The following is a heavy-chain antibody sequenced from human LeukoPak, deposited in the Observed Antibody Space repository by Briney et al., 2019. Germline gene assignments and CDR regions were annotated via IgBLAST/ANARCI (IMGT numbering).Heavy chain of an antibody. Sequence: GGSLRLSCAASGFTFSSYAMSWVRQAPGKGLEWVSAISGSGGSTYYADSVKGRFTISRDNSKNTLYLQMNSLRAEDTAVYYCARVIKTYCGGDCYAFDIWGQGTMVTVSS. J-gene: IGHJ3*02. CDR2: ISGSGGST. CDR3: ARVIKTYCGGDCYAFDI. D-gene: IGHD2-21*02. CDR1: GFTFSSYA. V-gene: IGHV3-23*01.